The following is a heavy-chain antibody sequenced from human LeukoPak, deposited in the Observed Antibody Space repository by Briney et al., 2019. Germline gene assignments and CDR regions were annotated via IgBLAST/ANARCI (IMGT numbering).Heavy chain of an antibody. CDR3: ASESPIAAAEEPSDY. CDR1: GGTFSSYA. Sequence: ASVKVSCKASGGTFSSYAISWVRQAPGQGLKWMGWINTNTGNPTYAQGFTGRFVFSLDTSVSTAYLQISSLKAEDTAVYYCASESPIAAAEEPSDYWGQGTLVTVSS. CDR2: INTNTGNP. J-gene: IGHJ4*02. D-gene: IGHD6-13*01. V-gene: IGHV7-4-1*02.